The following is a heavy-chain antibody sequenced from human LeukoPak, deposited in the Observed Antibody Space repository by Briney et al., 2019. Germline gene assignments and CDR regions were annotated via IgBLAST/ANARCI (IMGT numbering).Heavy chain of an antibody. CDR1: GFTFSSYA. Sequence: GGSLRLSCTASGFTFSSYAMNWVRQAPGKGLEWVAVISYDGSNKYYADSVKGRFTISRDNSKNTLYLQMNSLRAEDTAVYYCAKDDSYYDILTGHQKYYFDYWGRGTLVTVSS. V-gene: IGHV3-30*04. CDR3: AKDDSYYDILTGHQKYYFDY. CDR2: ISYDGSNK. J-gene: IGHJ4*02. D-gene: IGHD3-9*01.